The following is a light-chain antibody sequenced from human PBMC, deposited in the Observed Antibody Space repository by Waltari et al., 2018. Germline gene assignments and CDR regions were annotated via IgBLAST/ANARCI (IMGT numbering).Light chain of an antibody. CDR3: QQSYITRT. CDR1: QSISSF. Sequence: TQSPSSLSASVGDRVTITCRASQSISSFLNWYQQKPGKAPKLLIYAASSLQSGVPSRFSGSGSGTDFTLTISSLQPEDFATYYCQQSYITRTFGQGTKVDIK. V-gene: IGKV1-39*01. CDR2: AAS. J-gene: IGKJ1*01.